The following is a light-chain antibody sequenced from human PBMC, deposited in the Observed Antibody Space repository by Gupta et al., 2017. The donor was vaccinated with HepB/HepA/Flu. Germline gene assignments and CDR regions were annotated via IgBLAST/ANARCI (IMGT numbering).Light chain of an antibody. CDR2: DSD. V-gene: IGLV1-51*01. J-gene: IGLJ1*01. Sequence: QSVLTPPPSVSSAPGQQVPISCSGSGSNIGKNYVSWYQQLLRTAPKLLIYDSDKRPSGIPDRFSGSQSGPLATLGISELQTGDDADYCCGVWYTSLKTYVFGTGTKVTVL. CDR1: GSNIGKNY. CDR3: GVWYTSLKTYV.